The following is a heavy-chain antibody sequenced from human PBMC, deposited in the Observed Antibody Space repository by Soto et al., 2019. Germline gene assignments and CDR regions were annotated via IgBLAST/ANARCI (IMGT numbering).Heavy chain of an antibody. D-gene: IGHD3-10*01. CDR1: GYTFTSYG. CDR2: ISAYNGNT. V-gene: IGHV1-18*01. Sequence: QVPLVQSGAEVKKPGASVKVSCKASGYTFTSYGISWVRQAPGQGLEWMGWISAYNGNTNYAQKLQGRVTMTTDTSTSTAYMELRSLRSDDTAVYYCARVYYGSGSYYIPDLDYWGQGTLVTVSS. CDR3: ARVYYGSGSYYIPDLDY. J-gene: IGHJ4*02.